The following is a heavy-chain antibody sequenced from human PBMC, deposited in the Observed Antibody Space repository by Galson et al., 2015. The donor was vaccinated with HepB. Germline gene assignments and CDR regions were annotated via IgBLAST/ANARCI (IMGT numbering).Heavy chain of an antibody. CDR1: GYSSTSYW. D-gene: IGHD2-2*01. J-gene: IGHJ6*02. V-gene: IGHV5-10-1*01. CDR2: IDPSDSYT. Sequence: QSGAEVKKPGESLRISCKGSGYSSTSYWISWVRQMPGKGLEWMGRIDPSDSYTNYSPSFQGHVTISADKSISTAYLQWSSLKASDTAMYYCARRRYCSSTSCQPPSYGMDVWGQGTTVTVSS. CDR3: ARRRYCSSTSCQPPSYGMDV.